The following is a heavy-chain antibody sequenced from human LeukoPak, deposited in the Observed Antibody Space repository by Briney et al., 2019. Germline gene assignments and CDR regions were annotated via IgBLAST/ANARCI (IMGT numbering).Heavy chain of an antibody. CDR1: GYAFTIYD. CDR2: MNPNSGNT. J-gene: IGHJ6*03. D-gene: IGHD3-9*01. Sequence: ASVKVSYKASGYAFTIYDINWVRQATGQGLEWMGWMNPNSGNTGYAQKFQGRVTMTRNTSISTAYMELSSLRSEDTAVYYCASSKSGGYYDILTGYYTPHYYYYMDVWGKGTTVTVSS. CDR3: ASSKSGGYYDILTGYYTPHYYYYMDV. V-gene: IGHV1-8*01.